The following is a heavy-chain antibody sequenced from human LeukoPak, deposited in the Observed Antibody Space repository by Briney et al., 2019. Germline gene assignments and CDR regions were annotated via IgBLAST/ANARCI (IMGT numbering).Heavy chain of an antibody. Sequence: PGGSLRLSCAASGFTFSNYGVHWVRQAPGKGLEWVAYIRYDGSNKSYADSVKGRFTISRDNSKNTLYLQMSNLGVEDTGVYYCARDPVVGYNTGMRYFDYGGQGTLVTVSS. D-gene: IGHD1-14*01. V-gene: IGHV3-30*02. CDR2: IRYDGSNK. CDR3: ARDPVVGYNTGMRYFDY. J-gene: IGHJ4*02. CDR1: GFTFSNYG.